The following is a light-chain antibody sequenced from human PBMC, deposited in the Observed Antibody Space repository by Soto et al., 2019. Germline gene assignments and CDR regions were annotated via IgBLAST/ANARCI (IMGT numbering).Light chain of an antibody. CDR1: QSVSSSY. CDR3: QQYGSSPPIT. CDR2: GAS. J-gene: IGKJ5*01. V-gene: IGKV3-20*01. Sequence: EIVLTQAAGTLSMSTGERATLSCRVSQSVSSSYLAWYQQKPGQAPRLLIYGASSMATGIPDRFSGSGSGTHFTLTISRLEPEAFAVYYCQQYGSSPPITFGQGTRLEIK.